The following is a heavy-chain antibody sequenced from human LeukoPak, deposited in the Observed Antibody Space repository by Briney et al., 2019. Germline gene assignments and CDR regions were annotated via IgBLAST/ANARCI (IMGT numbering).Heavy chain of an antibody. V-gene: IGHV1-2*02. D-gene: IGHD5-12*01. CDR3: ARLSGYETFDY. Sequence: ASVKVSCKASGGTFSSYAISWVRQAPGQGLEWMGWINPNSGGTNYAQKFQGRVTMTRDTSISTAYMELSRLRSDDTAVYYCARLSGYETFDYWGQGTLVTVSS. J-gene: IGHJ4*02. CDR2: INPNSGGT. CDR1: GGTFSSYA.